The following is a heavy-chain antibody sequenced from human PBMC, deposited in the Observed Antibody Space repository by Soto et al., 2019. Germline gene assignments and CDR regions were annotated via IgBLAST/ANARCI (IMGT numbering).Heavy chain of an antibody. CDR2: INHSGSA. CDR1: GGSFSGYY. V-gene: IGHV4-34*01. J-gene: IGHJ5*02. CDR3: ATTNWGHHWFAP. D-gene: IGHD7-27*01. Sequence: QVQLQQLGAGLLKSSETLSLTCAVYGGSFSGYYWSWIRQSPGKGLEYIGEINHSGSANYNPSLKSRVTISVDTSKNQFSLKLSSVTAADTAVYYCATTNWGHHWFAPWGQGTLVTVSS.